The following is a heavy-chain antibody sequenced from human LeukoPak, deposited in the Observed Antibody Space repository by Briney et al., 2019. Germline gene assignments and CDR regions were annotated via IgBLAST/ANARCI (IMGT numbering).Heavy chain of an antibody. D-gene: IGHD3-22*01. CDR2: INPNSGGT. Sequence: ASVKVSCKASGYTFTSYGISWVRQAPGQGLEWMGWINPNSGGTNYAQKFQGRVTMTRDTSISTAYMELSRLRSDDTAVYYCARDHTMTYYYDSSGYPHFDYWGQGTLVTVSS. J-gene: IGHJ4*02. V-gene: IGHV1-2*02. CDR3: ARDHTMTYYYDSSGYPHFDY. CDR1: GYTFTSYG.